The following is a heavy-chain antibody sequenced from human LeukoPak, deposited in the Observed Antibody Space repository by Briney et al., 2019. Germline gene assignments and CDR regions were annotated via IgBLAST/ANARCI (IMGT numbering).Heavy chain of an antibody. CDR2: IYYSGST. CDR1: GGSISSGDYY. Sequence: SQTLSLTCTVSGGSISSGDYYWSWIRQPPGKGLEWIGYIYYSGSTYYNPSLKSRVTISVDTSKNQFSLKLSSVTAADTAVYYCASDPEGYSGYDLAYWGQGTLVTVSS. D-gene: IGHD5-12*01. CDR3: ASDPEGYSGYDLAY. J-gene: IGHJ4*02. V-gene: IGHV4-30-4*08.